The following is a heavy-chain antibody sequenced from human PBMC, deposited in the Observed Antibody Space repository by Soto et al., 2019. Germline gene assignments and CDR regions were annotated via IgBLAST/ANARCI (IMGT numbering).Heavy chain of an antibody. CDR3: AMGGYYDFWSGYYGYYYYGMDV. Sequence: EVQLLESGGGLVQPGGSLRLSCAASGFTFSSYAMSWVRQAPGKGLEWVSAISGSGGSTYYADSVKGRFIISRDNSKNTLYLQMNSLRAEDTAVYYCAMGGYYDFWSGYYGYYYYGMDVWGQGTTVTVSS. CDR1: GFTFSSYA. J-gene: IGHJ6*02. CDR2: ISGSGGST. V-gene: IGHV3-23*01. D-gene: IGHD3-3*01.